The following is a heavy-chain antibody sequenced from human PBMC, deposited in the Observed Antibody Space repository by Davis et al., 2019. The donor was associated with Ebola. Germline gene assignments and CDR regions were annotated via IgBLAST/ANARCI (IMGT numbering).Heavy chain of an antibody. CDR2: IYPGDSDT. D-gene: IGHD3-3*01. CDR1: GYSFTSYW. V-gene: IGHV5-51*01. CDR3: ARCMTIFGVVKNRGLMDV. J-gene: IGHJ6*02. Sequence: GESLKISCKGSGYSFTSYWIGWVRQMPGKGLEWMGIIYPGDSDTRYSPSFQGQVTISADKSISTAYLQWSSLKASDTAMYYCARCMTIFGVVKNRGLMDVWGQGTTVTVSS.